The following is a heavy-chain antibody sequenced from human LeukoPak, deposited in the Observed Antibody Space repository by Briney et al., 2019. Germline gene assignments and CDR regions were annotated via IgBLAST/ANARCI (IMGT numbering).Heavy chain of an antibody. D-gene: IGHD4-11*01. J-gene: IGHJ4*02. CDR2: IKEDGSVK. CDR1: GFTFSNYW. Sequence: GGSLRLSCAASGFTFSNYWMGWVRQAPGKGLEWVANIKEDGSVKNYVDSVKGRFTISRDNAKNSLFLQMNSLRAEDTAVYYCARERYGNYNWGQGTLVTVSS. V-gene: IGHV3-7*03. CDR3: ARERYGNYN.